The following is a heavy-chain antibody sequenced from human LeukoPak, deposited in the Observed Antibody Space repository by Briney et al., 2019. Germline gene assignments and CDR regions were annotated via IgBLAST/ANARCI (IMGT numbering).Heavy chain of an antibody. D-gene: IGHD3-3*01. CDR2: IYYSGST. CDR1: GGSISSYY. J-gene: IGHJ5*02. CDR3: ARDSAISGFDP. Sequence: SETLSLTCTVSGGSISSYYWSWIRQPPGKGLEWIGYIYYSGSTNYNPSLKSRVTISVDTSKNQFSLKLSSVTAADTAVYYCARDSAISGFDPWGQGTLVTVSS. V-gene: IGHV4-59*01.